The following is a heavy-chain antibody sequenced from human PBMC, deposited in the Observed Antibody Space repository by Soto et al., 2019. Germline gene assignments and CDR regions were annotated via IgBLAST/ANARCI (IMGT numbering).Heavy chain of an antibody. Sequence: QVQLVESGGGLVKPGGSLRLCCAASGFTFSDYYMSWIRQAPGKGLEWVSSISSSSSYTNYADSVKGRFTISRDNAKNSLYLQMNSLRAEDTAVYYCARDRKAAAATVDYWGQGTLVTVSS. CDR1: GFTFSDYY. CDR3: ARDRKAAAATVDY. D-gene: IGHD6-13*01. CDR2: ISSSSSYT. J-gene: IGHJ4*02. V-gene: IGHV3-11*06.